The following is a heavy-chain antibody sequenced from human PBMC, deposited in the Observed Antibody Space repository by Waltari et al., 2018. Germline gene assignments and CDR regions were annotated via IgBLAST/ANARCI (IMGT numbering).Heavy chain of an antibody. V-gene: IGHV3-30*02. J-gene: IGHJ4*02. D-gene: IGHD3-3*01. CDR1: GFTFSSYG. CDR3: AKGDGLTIFGVVSFSTTLDY. CDR2: IRYDGSNK. Sequence: QVQLVESGGGVVQPGGSLRLSCAASGFTFSSYGMHWVRQALGKGLEWVAFIRYDGSNKYYADSVKGRFTISRDNSKNTLYLQMNSLRAEDTAVYYCAKGDGLTIFGVVSFSTTLDYWGQGTLVTVSS.